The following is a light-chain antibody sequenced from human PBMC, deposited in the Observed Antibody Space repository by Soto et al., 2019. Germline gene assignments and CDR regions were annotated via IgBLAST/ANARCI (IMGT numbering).Light chain of an antibody. V-gene: IGKV3-20*01. CDR1: QSVDRNY. CDR3: HQYGLSPPYT. J-gene: IGKJ3*01. Sequence: VLTQSPGTLSLSPGARATLSCRASQSVDRNYLAWYQHKPGQAPRLLIYGASTRATGIPDRFSGSGSGTDFTLTISRLEPEDFAVYYCHQYGLSPPYTFGPGTKVDIK. CDR2: GAS.